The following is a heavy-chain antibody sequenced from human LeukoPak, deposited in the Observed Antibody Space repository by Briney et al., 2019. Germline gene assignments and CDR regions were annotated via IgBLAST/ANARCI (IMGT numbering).Heavy chain of an antibody. Sequence: GGSLRLSCAASGFTFSSYGMHWVRQAPGKGLEWVAVIWYDGSNKYYADSVKGRFTISRDNSKNTLYLQMNSLRAEDTAVYYCARIFFPTVVAALGDWGQGTLVTVSS. V-gene: IGHV3-33*01. CDR3: ARIFFPTVVAALGD. CDR2: IWYDGSNK. D-gene: IGHD2-15*01. CDR1: GFTFSSYG. J-gene: IGHJ4*02.